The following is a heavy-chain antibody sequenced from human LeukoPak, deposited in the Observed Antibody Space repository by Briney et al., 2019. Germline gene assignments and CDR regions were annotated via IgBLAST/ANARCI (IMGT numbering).Heavy chain of an antibody. J-gene: IGHJ6*02. CDR2: IYYSGST. D-gene: IGHD3-22*01. CDR1: GGSISSYY. CDR3: ARTTPGKYYDSSNYGMDV. Sequence: PSESLSLTCTVSGGSISSYYWSWIWQPPEKGLEWIGYIYYSGSTNYNPSLKSRVTISVDTSKNQFSLKLSSVTAADTAVYYCARTTPGKYYDSSNYGMDVWGQGTTVTVSS. V-gene: IGHV4-59*08.